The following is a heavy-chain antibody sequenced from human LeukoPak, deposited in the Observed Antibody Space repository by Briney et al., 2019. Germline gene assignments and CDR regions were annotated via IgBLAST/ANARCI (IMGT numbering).Heavy chain of an antibody. CDR1: GDNVSSNRVS. CDR2: TYYRSKWYN. V-gene: IGHV6-1*01. Sequence: QTLSLTCAISGDNVSSNRVSWNWVRQSPSRGLEWLGRTYYRSKWYNDYAISVRSRITINPDTSKNQFSLQLNSVTPEDTAVYYCARDWGTLTDGFDIWGQGTMVIVSS. CDR3: ARDWGTLTDGFDI. D-gene: IGHD3-16*01. J-gene: IGHJ3*02.